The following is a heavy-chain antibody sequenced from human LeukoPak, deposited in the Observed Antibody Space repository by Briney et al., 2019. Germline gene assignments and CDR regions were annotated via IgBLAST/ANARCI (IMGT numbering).Heavy chain of an antibody. CDR2: INHSGST. J-gene: IGHJ6*02. CDR3: ARGKGYGDRPGGGHYYYYGMDV. CDR1: GGFFSGYY. Sequence: SETLSLTCAVYGGFFSGYYWSWIRQPPGQGLEWIGEINHSGSTNYNPSLKSRVTISVDTSKNQFSLKLSSVTAADTAVYYCARGKGYGDRPGGGHYYYYGMDVWGQGTTVTVSS. V-gene: IGHV4-34*01. D-gene: IGHD4-17*01.